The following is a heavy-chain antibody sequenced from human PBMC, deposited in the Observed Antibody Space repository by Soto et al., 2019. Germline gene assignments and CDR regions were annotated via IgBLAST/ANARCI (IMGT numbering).Heavy chain of an antibody. D-gene: IGHD3-10*01. CDR3: ARNYKADVRRITMVRGVTGGDY. CDR2: ISSSSSTI. V-gene: IGHV3-48*02. CDR1: GFTFSSYS. Sequence: GGSLRLSCAASGFTFSSYSMNWVRQAPGKGLEWVSYISSSSSTIYYADSVKGRFTISRDNAKNSLYLQMNSLRDEDTAVYYCARNYKADVRRITMVRGVTGGDYWGQGTLVTVSS. J-gene: IGHJ4*02.